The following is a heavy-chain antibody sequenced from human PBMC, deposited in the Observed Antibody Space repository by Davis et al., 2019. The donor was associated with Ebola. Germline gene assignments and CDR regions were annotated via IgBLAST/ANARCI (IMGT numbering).Heavy chain of an antibody. Sequence: MPSETLSLTCTVSGGSISSSSYYWGWIRQPPGKGLEWIGSIYYSGSTYYNPSLKSRVTISVDTSKNQFSLKLSSVTAADTAVYYCARLPYYDFWSRDYWGQGTLVTVSS. CDR2: IYYSGST. D-gene: IGHD3-3*01. CDR3: ARLPYYDFWSRDY. CDR1: GGSISSSSYY. J-gene: IGHJ4*02. V-gene: IGHV4-39*01.